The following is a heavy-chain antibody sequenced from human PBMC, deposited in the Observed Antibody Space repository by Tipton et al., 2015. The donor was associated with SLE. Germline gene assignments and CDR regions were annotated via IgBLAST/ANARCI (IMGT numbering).Heavy chain of an antibody. CDR1: GGSISSSY. CDR3: ARAQRGPIRAFDI. J-gene: IGHJ3*02. Sequence: TLSLTCTVSGGSISSSYWSWIRQPPGKGLEWIGYIYYTGSTNYNPSLKSRVTISVDTSKNQFSLKLSSVTAADTAVYYCARAQRGPIRAFDIWGQGTMVTVSS. D-gene: IGHD3/OR15-3a*01. V-gene: IGHV4-59*12. CDR2: IYYTGST.